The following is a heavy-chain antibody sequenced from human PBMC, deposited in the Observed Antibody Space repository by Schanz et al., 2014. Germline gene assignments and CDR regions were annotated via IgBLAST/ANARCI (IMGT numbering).Heavy chain of an antibody. Sequence: QVHLLESGGGLVQPGGSLRLSCAASGFSFSDYYMRWIRQAPGKGLEWISFINTGSNYINYADSVKGGFTITRENTKKTQILQQNRLRADETAEYYWARKRGRGGKKRYFDHGGRGTLGTVSS. J-gene: IGHJ2*01. V-gene: IGHV3-11*03. D-gene: IGHD1-26*01. CDR1: GFSFSDYY. CDR2: INTGSNYI. CDR3: ARKRGRGGKKRYFDH.